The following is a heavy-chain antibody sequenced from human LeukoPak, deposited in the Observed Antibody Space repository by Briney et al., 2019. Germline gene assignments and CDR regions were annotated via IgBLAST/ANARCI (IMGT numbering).Heavy chain of an antibody. Sequence: GGSLRLSCAASGFTFSSYEMNWVRQAPGKGLEWVSYISSSGNTIDYADSVKGRFTISRDNAKNSPYLHMNSLRAEDTAVYYCARELERRAPYYYYNMDVWGQGTTVTVSS. V-gene: IGHV3-48*03. D-gene: IGHD1-1*01. CDR3: ARELERRAPYYYYNMDV. J-gene: IGHJ6*02. CDR1: GFTFSSYE. CDR2: ISSSGNTI.